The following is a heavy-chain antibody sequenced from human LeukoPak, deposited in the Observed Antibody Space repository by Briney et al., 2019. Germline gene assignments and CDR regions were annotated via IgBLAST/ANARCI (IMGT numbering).Heavy chain of an antibody. CDR2: ISGSGGST. Sequence: GGSLRLSCAASGFTFRSYAMSWVRQAPGKGLEWVSAISGSGGSTYYADSVKGRFTISRDNSKNTLYLQMNSLRAEATAVYYCASRCTYYDILTGVSDLYNWGPGTLCTASP. D-gene: IGHD3-9*01. CDR3: ASRCTYYDILTGVSDLYN. CDR1: GFTFRSYA. V-gene: IGHV3-23*01. J-gene: IGHJ1*01.